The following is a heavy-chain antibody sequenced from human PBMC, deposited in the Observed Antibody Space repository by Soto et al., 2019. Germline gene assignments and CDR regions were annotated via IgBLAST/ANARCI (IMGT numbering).Heavy chain of an antibody. V-gene: IGHV1-18*01. J-gene: IGHJ5*02. CDR3: XRDLCSGCWFDP. CDR1: GYTFTSYG. CDR2: ISAYNGNT. D-gene: IGHD2-15*01. Sequence: QVQLVQSGAEVKKPGASVKVSCKASGYTFTSYGISWVRQAPGQGLEWMGWISAYNGNTKNAQKFQGRVTMTSDTXTXTXXXXXXXXXXXDXAVXXCXRDLCSGCWFDPWGQGTLVTVSS.